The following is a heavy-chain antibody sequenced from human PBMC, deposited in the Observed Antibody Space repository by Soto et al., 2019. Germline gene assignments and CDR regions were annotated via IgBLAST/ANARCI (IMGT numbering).Heavy chain of an antibody. J-gene: IGHJ6*02. CDR3: ARDRGVRDV. CDR1: GYTFTGYY. V-gene: IGHV1-2*02. CDR2: INPDSGVT. Sequence: QVQLVQSGAEVKKPGASVKVSRKASGYTFTGYYMHWVRQAPGQGLEWMGWINPDSGVTYYPHKFQDRVTMTRDTSISTAYMELSRLTSDDTALYYCARDRGVRDVWGQGTTVIVSS. D-gene: IGHD2-8*01.